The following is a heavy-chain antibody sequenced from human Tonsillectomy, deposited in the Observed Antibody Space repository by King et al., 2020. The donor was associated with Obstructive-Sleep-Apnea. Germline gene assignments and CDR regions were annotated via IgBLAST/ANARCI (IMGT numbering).Heavy chain of an antibody. D-gene: IGHD2-15*01. CDR1: GGSISSSGYY. J-gene: IGHJ5*02. CDR3: ARGGGYCRGSTCYLNPWFDP. CDR2: VYSSGSA. Sequence: LQLQESGPGLVKPSETLSLSCNVSGGSISSSGYYWAWIRQPPGKGLEWIGSVYSSGSAYYNPSLKSRVAISVDTSNNQFSLKLISVTAADMAVYYCARGGGYCRGSTCYLNPWFDPWGQGTLVTVFS. V-gene: IGHV4-39*07.